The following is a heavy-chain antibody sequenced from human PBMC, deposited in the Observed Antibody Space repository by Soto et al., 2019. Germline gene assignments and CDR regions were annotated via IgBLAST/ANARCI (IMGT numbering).Heavy chain of an antibody. D-gene: IGHD6-13*01. CDR2: IWYDGSNK. CDR1: GFTFSSYG. Sequence: QVQLVESGGGVVQPGRSLRLSCAVSGFTFSSYGMHWVRQAPGKGLEWVAVIWYDGSNKYYADSVKGRFTISRDNSKNTLYLQMNSLRAEDTAVYYCARDQWQQQLWFDYWGQGTLVTVSS. CDR3: ARDQWQQQLWFDY. J-gene: IGHJ4*02. V-gene: IGHV3-33*01.